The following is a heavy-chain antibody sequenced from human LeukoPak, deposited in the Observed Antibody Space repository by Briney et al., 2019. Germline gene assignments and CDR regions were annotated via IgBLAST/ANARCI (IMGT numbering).Heavy chain of an antibody. CDR1: GFSFSTYE. Sequence: GGSLRLSCVASGFSFSTYEMNWVRQAPGKGLEWVAYISTSGSSVYYADSLKGRFTVSRDNAKSSLLLQVDSLTVADPAVYYCARVGREVTTAYFDDWGQGTLVAVSS. D-gene: IGHD2-21*02. CDR2: ISTSGSSV. J-gene: IGHJ4*02. V-gene: IGHV3-48*03. CDR3: ARVGREVTTAYFDD.